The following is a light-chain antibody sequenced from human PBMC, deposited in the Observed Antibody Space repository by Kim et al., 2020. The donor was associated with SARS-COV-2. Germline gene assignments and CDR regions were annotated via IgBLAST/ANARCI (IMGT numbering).Light chain of an antibody. V-gene: IGLV1-44*01. J-gene: IGLJ1*01. CDR2: SNN. CDR1: SSNIGSNT. CDR3: AAWDDSLNGYV. Sequence: ELTQPPSASGTPGQRVTICCSGSSSNIGSNTVNWYQQLPGTDPKLLIYSNNQRPSGVPDRFSGSKSGTSASLAISGLQSEDVADYYCAAWDDSLNGYVFGTGTKVTVL.